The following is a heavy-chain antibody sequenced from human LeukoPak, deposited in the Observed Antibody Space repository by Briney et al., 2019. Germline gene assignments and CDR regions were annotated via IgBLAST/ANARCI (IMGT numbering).Heavy chain of an antibody. Sequence: SETLSLTCTVSGYSISNGYYWSWIRQPAGKGLEWIGRIYTSGSTNYNPSLKSRVTISVDTSKNQFSLKLSSVAAADTAVYYCASTDYYDSSGYPVPLDYWGQGTLVTVSS. V-gene: IGHV4-61*02. CDR2: IYTSGST. D-gene: IGHD3-22*01. CDR1: GYSISNGYY. J-gene: IGHJ4*02. CDR3: ASTDYYDSSGYPVPLDY.